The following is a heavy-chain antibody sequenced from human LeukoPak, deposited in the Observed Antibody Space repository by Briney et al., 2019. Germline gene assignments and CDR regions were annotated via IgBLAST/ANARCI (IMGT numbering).Heavy chain of an antibody. V-gene: IGHV1-18*04. CDR2: ISAYNGNT. CDR1: GYSFTGYY. J-gene: IGHJ4*02. D-gene: IGHD2-2*01. Sequence: ASVKVSCKASGYSFTGYYIHWVRQAPGQGLEWMGWISAYNGNTNYAQKLQGRVTMTTDASTSTAYMELRSLRSDDTAVYYCAREGLNLDEDIVVVPAAHAPFDYWGQGTLVTVSS. CDR3: AREGLNLDEDIVVVPAAHAPFDY.